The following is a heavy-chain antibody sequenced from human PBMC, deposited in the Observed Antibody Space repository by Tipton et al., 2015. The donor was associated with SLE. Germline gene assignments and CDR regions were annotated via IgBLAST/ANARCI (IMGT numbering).Heavy chain of an antibody. D-gene: IGHD6-13*01. V-gene: IGHV4-34*12. J-gene: IGHJ5*02. CDR1: GESFSGNY. Sequence: TLSLTCAISGESFSGNYLNWIRQPPGKGLEWIGHIFHIGSAYYNPSLKSRVTISIDTSTNQFSLKVKSVTAADTAVYYCARLADGNRNWFDPWGQGTLVTGSS. CDR3: ARLADGNRNWFDP. CDR2: IFHIGSA.